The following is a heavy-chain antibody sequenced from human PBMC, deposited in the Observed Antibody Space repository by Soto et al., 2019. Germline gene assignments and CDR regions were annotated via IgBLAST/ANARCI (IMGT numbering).Heavy chain of an antibody. J-gene: IGHJ6*02. Sequence: GGSLRLSCAVSGFTVSNNYMSWVRQAPGKGLEWVSVVYSGDFAYYADSVKGRFTTTRDTSTNTVYPHMNSLRAEDTAVYYCAKRQQLVRYRYGMDVRGQGTTVTVSS. V-gene: IGHV3-53*01. CDR2: VYSGDFA. CDR3: AKRQQLVRYRYGMDV. D-gene: IGHD6-13*01. CDR1: GFTVSNNY.